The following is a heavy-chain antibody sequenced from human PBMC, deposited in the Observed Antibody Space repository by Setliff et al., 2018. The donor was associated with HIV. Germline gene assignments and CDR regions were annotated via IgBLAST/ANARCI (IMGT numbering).Heavy chain of an antibody. CDR3: ARANFWSGYYGY. J-gene: IGHJ4*02. D-gene: IGHD3-3*01. CDR1: GYSISSGYF. V-gene: IGHV4-28*01. CDR2: IYYTGST. Sequence: SETLSLTCAVSGYSISSGYFWGWIRQPPGKGLEWIGYIYYTGSTYYNPSLKSRVTISVDTSKNQFSLKLSSVTAADTAVYYCARANFWSGYYGYWGQGTLVTSPQ.